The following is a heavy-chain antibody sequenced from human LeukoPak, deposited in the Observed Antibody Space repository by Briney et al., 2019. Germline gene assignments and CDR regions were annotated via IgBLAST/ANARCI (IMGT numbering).Heavy chain of an antibody. CDR2: IYPCESDT. V-gene: IGHV5-51*01. CDR3: ARVVVWGSYRFNWFHY. J-gene: IGHJ4*02. CDR1: GYSFTSYW. Sequence: AESLKISCKGSGYSFTSYWICWGRQMSGKDLEWMGIIYPCESDTKYSPSFQGQITISADTSITTASLQWSSLEASDPALYYCARVVVWGSYRFNWFHYWAQGTLVTVSS. D-gene: IGHD3-16*02.